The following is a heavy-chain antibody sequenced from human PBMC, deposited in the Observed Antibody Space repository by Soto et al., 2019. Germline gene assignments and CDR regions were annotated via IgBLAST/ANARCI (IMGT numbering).Heavy chain of an antibody. J-gene: IGHJ5*02. Sequence: LGTPSLTCTFFGDSIRSGSYYLGWVRQPPGKGLDWFGSIFYSGSTYYNPSLKSRVTISVDTSKNQFSLKLSSVTAADTAVYYCARHGSGSYYNNWFDPWGQGTLVTVSS. CDR1: GDSIRSGSYY. CDR3: ARHGSGSYYNNWFDP. V-gene: IGHV4-39*01. D-gene: IGHD3-10*01. CDR2: IFYSGST.